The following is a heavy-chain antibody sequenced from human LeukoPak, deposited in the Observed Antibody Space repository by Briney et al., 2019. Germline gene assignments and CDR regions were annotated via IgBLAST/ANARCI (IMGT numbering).Heavy chain of an antibody. D-gene: IGHD4-17*01. CDR2: IFYSGST. CDR3: ATTNRDNFGDYFFDY. V-gene: IGHV4-39*07. Sequence: SETLSLTCTVSSGSISTSNYYWGWVRQPPGKALEWIGNIFYSGSTYYSPSLKSRVTISVDRSKNQFSLKLSSVTAADTAVYYCATTNRDNFGDYFFDYWGQGTLATVSS. CDR1: SGSISTSNYY. J-gene: IGHJ4*02.